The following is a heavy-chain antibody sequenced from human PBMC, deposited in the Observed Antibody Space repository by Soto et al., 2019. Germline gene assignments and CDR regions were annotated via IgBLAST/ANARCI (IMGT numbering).Heavy chain of an antibody. D-gene: IGHD1-7*01. CDR1: GFTFSDFE. V-gene: IGHV3-30-3*01. CDR2: ISYDGSNQ. CDR3: ARRTGTAPRFDY. Sequence: QVQLVESGGGVVQPGRSLRLSCSASGFTFSDFEMYWVRQAPGKGLDWVSFISYDGSNQYYAGSVKGRFTVSRDNSKNPLFLLMNSLRPEDTAVYFCARRTGTAPRFDYRGQGTVVTVSS. J-gene: IGHJ4*02.